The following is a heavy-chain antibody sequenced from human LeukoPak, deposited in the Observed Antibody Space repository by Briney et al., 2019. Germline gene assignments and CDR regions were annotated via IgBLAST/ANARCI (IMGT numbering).Heavy chain of an antibody. D-gene: IGHD6-19*01. CDR2: IKQVGSEK. J-gene: IGHJ3*02. CDR3: ARSISSGWNVDAFDI. Sequence: GGSLRLSCAASGFTFSSYWMSWVRQAPGKGLEWVANIKQVGSEKYYVDSVKGRFTITRDNAKNSLYLQMNSLRAEDTAVYYCARSISSGWNVDAFDIWGQGTMVTVSS. CDR1: GFTFSSYW. V-gene: IGHV3-7*01.